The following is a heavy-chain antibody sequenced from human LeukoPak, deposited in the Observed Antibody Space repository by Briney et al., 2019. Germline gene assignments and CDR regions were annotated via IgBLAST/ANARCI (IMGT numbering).Heavy chain of an antibody. V-gene: IGHV3-7*01. Sequence: GGSLRLSCTGSGFTFSSHWMSWVRQAPGRGLEWVANIKEDGSETYYLDSVKGRFTISRDNAKNSVYLQMNSLRAEDTAVYYCARDLRARSSSWRFDPWGQGTLVTVSS. CDR1: GFTFSSHW. J-gene: IGHJ5*02. CDR3: ARDLRARSSSWRFDP. CDR2: IKEDGSET. D-gene: IGHD6-13*01.